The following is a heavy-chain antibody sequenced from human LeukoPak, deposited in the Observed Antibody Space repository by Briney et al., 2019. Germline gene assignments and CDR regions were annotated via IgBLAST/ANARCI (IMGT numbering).Heavy chain of an antibody. D-gene: IGHD1-26*01. J-gene: IGHJ5*02. CDR2: TYSNGRT. V-gene: IGHV3-53*01. CDR3: ARVRGSPGWFDP. Sequence: TGGSLRLSCAASGFTVSSNYMSWVRQAPGKGLEWVSVTYSNGRTYYADSVKGRFTISRDISKNTLYLQMNSLRAEDTAVYYCARVRGSPGWFDPWGQGTLVTVSS. CDR1: GFTVSSNY.